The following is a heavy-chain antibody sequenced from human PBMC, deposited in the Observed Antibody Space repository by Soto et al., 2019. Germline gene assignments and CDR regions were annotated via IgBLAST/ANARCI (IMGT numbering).Heavy chain of an antibody. J-gene: IGHJ4*02. CDR2: IKPDGSEK. Sequence: EVQLVESGGGLVQPGGSLRLSCAASGFTFSSYWMVWVRQAPGKGLEWVANIKPDGSEKYYVDSVKGRFTISRDNARKALYLQMNSLRAEDTAVYDCVRDAHRWGDFDYWGQGTLVTVSS. V-gene: IGHV3-7*04. CDR1: GFTFSSYW. CDR3: VRDAHRWGDFDY. D-gene: IGHD3-16*01.